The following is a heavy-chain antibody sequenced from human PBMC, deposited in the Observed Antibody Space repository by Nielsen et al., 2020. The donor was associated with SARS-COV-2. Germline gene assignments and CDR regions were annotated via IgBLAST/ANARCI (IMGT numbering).Heavy chain of an antibody. V-gene: IGHV3-13*04. D-gene: IGHD6-13*01. CDR1: GFTFSSYD. CDR3: ARGDSSSWYYWFDP. Sequence: GESLKISCAASGFTFSSYDMHWVRQATGKGLEWVSAIGTAGDTYYPGSVKGRFTIPRENAKNSLYLQMNSLRAGDTAVYYCARGDSSSWYYWFDPWGQGTLVTVSS. CDR2: IGTAGDT. J-gene: IGHJ5*02.